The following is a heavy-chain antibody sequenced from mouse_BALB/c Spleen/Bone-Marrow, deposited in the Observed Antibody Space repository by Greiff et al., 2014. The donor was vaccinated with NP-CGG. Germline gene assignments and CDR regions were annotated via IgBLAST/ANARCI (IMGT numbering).Heavy chain of an antibody. Sequence: VQLQQSGSELVKPGASVKISCKASGYTFTDYNMHWVKQSHGKSLEWIGYIYPYNGGAGYNQKFRSKATLTVDNSSSTAYMELRSLTSDDSAVYYCARSYGNYDAWFAHWGQGTLVTVSA. D-gene: IGHD2-1*01. J-gene: IGHJ3*01. CDR2: IYPYNGGA. V-gene: IGHV1S29*02. CDR3: ARSYGNYDAWFAH. CDR1: GYTFTDYN.